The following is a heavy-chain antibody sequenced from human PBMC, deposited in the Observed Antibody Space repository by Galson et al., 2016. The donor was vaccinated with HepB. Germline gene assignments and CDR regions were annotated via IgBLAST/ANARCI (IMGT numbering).Heavy chain of an antibody. J-gene: IGHJ2*01. V-gene: IGHV3-13*04. CDR3: VREGLSRNWDDSYFDL. Sequence: SLRLSCAASGFTFSRSDMHWVRQAAGKGLEWVSAIGTGGDTYYPGSVKDRFTISRENARNSLYLQMNSLTVGDTAVYYCVREGLSRNWDDSYFDLWGRGTLLTVSS. CDR2: IGTGGDT. D-gene: IGHD1-1*01. CDR1: GFTFSRSD.